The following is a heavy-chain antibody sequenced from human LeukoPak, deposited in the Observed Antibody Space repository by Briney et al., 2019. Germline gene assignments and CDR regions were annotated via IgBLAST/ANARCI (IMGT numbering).Heavy chain of an antibody. CDR1: GGSISSSSYY. J-gene: IGHJ4*02. V-gene: IGHV4-39*07. D-gene: IGHD3-10*01. CDR3: ATITYYYGSGSYYKDDDY. CDR2: IYYSGST. Sequence: SQTLSLTCTVSGGSISSSSYYWGWIRQPPGKGLEWIGSIYYSGSTYYNPSLKSRVTISVDTSKNQFSLKLSSVTAADTAVYYCATITYYYGSGSYYKDDDYWGQGTLVTVSS.